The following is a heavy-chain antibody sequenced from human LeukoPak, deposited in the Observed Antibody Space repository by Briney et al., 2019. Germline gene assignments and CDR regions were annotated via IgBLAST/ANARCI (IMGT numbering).Heavy chain of an antibody. CDR1: QFTLSDYY. J-gene: IGHJ3*02. D-gene: IGHD1-14*01. CDR2: ISSRGHTI. CDR3: ATEVECSTNGFDT. Sequence: GGSLRLSCAASQFTLSDYYVSWIRQAPGRGLEWVSYISSRGHTIYYAASVKGRFTISRDDAKNEVYLQMTGLRAEDTALYYCATEVECSTNGFDTWGPGKMVTVSS. V-gene: IGHV3-11*04.